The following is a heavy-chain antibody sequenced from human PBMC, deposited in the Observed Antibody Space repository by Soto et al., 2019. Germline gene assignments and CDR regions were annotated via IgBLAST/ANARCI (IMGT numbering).Heavy chain of an antibody. Sequence: ASVKVSCKASGGTFRSYAISWVRQAPGQGPEWMGGIIPLFGTTNYAPKLQGRVTITADESASTAYMELGSLRSEDTAVYYCASNNRASYHFDYWGQGTQVTVSS. CDR2: IIPLFGTT. CDR3: ASNNRASYHFDY. V-gene: IGHV1-69*13. J-gene: IGHJ4*02. CDR1: GGTFRSYA. D-gene: IGHD3-16*02.